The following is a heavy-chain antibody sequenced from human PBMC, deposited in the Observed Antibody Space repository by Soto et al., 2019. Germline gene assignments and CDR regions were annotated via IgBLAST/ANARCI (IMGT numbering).Heavy chain of an antibody. Sequence: SVKVSCKASGGTFSSYAISWVRQAPGQGLEWVGGIIPIFGTANYAQKFQGRVTITADESTSTAYMELSSLRSEDTAVYYCARLVLDWNLGWPFDYWGQGTLVTVSS. D-gene: IGHD1-7*01. CDR3: ARLVLDWNLGWPFDY. V-gene: IGHV1-69*13. CDR1: GGTFSSYA. CDR2: IIPIFGTA. J-gene: IGHJ4*02.